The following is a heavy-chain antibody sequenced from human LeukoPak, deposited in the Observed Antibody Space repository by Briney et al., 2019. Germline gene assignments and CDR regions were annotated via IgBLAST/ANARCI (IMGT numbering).Heavy chain of an antibody. CDR2: IYYNGRT. Sequence: ASETLSLTCTVSGGSTSPYYWTWIRQSPGKALEWIGYIYYNGRTSYNPSLKSRVTMSVDTSKNQFSLQLSSVTAADTGVYYCARDGNPWNLDVWGRGTLVTVSS. J-gene: IGHJ2*01. D-gene: IGHD1-14*01. CDR3: ARDGNPWNLDV. CDR1: GGSTSPYY. V-gene: IGHV4-59*01.